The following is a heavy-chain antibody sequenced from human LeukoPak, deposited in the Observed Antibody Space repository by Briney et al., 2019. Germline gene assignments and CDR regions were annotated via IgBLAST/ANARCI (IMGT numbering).Heavy chain of an antibody. CDR1: GFSFSSYE. Sequence: GGSLRLSCAASGFSFSSYEMNWVRQAPGKGLEWVSYISSSGSTIYYADSVKGRFTISRDNDKNSLYLQMNSLRAEDTAVYYCARDKRGVATIFEIVENQAFDYWGQGTLVTVSS. CDR2: ISSSGSTI. V-gene: IGHV3-48*03. D-gene: IGHD5-12*01. J-gene: IGHJ4*02. CDR3: ARDKRGVATIFEIVENQAFDY.